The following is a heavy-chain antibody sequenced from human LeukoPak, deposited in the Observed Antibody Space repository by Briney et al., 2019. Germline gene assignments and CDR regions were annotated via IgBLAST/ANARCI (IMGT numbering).Heavy chain of an antibody. CDR3: ARDQGYYYGSGSYYYYGMDV. D-gene: IGHD3-10*01. CDR1: GFTFSSYS. CDR2: ISSSSSYI. V-gene: IGHV3-21*01. Sequence: GGSLRLSCAASGFTFSSYSMNWVRQAPGKGLEWVSSISSSSSYIYYADSVKGRFTISRDNTKNSLYLQMNSLRAEDTAVYYCARDQGYYYGSGSYYYYGMDVWGQGTTVTVSS. J-gene: IGHJ6*02.